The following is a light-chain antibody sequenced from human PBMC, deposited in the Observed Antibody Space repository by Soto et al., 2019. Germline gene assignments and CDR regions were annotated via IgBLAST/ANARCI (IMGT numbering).Light chain of an antibody. CDR1: SSDVGGYNY. J-gene: IGLJ2*01. CDR2: EVS. Sequence: QSALTQPPSASGSPGQSVTISCTGTSSDVGGYNYVSWYQQHPGKAPKVMIYEVSKRPSGVPGRFSGSRSGNTASLTVSGLQAEDEADYYCSSYAASNNVVFGGGTKLTVL. V-gene: IGLV2-8*01. CDR3: SSYAASNNVV.